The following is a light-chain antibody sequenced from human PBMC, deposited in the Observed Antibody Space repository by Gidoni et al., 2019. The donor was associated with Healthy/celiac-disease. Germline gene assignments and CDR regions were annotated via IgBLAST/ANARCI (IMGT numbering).Light chain of an antibody. CDR1: SSDVGGYNY. V-gene: IGLV2-14*01. J-gene: IGLJ2*01. CDR2: DVS. Sequence: QSALTRPASVSGSPGQSITISCTGTSSDVGGYNYVSWYQQHPGKAPKLMIYDVSNRPSGVSNRFSGSKSGNTASLTISGLQAEDEADYYGSSYTSSSTPYVVFGGGTKLTVL. CDR3: SSYTSSSTPYVV.